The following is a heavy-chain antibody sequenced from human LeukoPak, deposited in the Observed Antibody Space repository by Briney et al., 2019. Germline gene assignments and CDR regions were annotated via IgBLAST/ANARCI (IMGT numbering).Heavy chain of an antibody. D-gene: IGHD2-2*01. Sequence: PGGSLRLSCVASGFTVSSNYMNWVRQAPGKGLEWVSSISSSSSYIYYADSVKGRFTISRDNAKNSLYLQMNSLRAEDTAVYYCARDPRYCSSTSCPEDWFDPWGQGTLVTVSS. CDR2: ISSSSSYI. V-gene: IGHV3-21*01. CDR1: GFTVSSNY. J-gene: IGHJ5*02. CDR3: ARDPRYCSSTSCPEDWFDP.